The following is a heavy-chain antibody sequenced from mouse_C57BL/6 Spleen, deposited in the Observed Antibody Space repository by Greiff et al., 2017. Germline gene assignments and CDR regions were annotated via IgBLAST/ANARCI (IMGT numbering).Heavy chain of an antibody. CDR3: AREAGHLLRTGFAY. J-gene: IGHJ3*01. Sequence: QVQLQQSGAELVRPGASVKLSCKASGYTFTDYYINWVKQRPGQGLEWIARIYPGSGNTYYNEKFKGKAPLTAEKSSSTAYMQLSSLTSEDSAVYFCAREAGHLLRTGFAYWGQGTLVTVAA. D-gene: IGHD2-1*01. CDR1: GYTFTDYY. V-gene: IGHV1-76*01. CDR2: IYPGSGNT.